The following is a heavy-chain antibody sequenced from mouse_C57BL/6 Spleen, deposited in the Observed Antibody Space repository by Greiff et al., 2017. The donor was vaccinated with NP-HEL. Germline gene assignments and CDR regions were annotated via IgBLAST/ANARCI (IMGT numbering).Heavy chain of an antibody. D-gene: IGHD2-4*01. CDR2: INPNNGGT. CDR1: GYTFTDYN. J-gene: IGHJ4*01. Sequence: EVQLQQSGPELVKPGASVKMSCKASGYTFTDYNMHWVKQSHGKSLEWIGYINPNNGGTSYNQKFKGKATLTVNKSSSTAYMELRSLTSEDSAVYYCATYDYDEEYYYAMDYWGQGTSVTVSS. V-gene: IGHV1-22*01. CDR3: ATYDYDEEYYYAMDY.